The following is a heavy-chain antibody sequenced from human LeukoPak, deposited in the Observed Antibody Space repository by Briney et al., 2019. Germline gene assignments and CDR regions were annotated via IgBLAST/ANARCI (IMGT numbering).Heavy chain of an antibody. V-gene: IGHV4-30-4*01. CDR1: GGSISSGDYY. CDR3: ARSYCSSTSCYKFDY. D-gene: IGHD2-2*02. J-gene: IGHJ4*02. Sequence: SETLSLTCTVSGGSISSGDYYWSWIRQPPGKGLEWIGYIYYSGSTYYNPSLKSRVTISVDTSKNQFSLKLSSVTAADTAVYYCARSYCSSTSCYKFDYWGQGTLVTVSS. CDR2: IYYSGST.